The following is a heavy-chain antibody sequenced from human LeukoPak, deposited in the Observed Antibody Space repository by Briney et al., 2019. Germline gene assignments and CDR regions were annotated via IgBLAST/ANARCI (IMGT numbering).Heavy chain of an antibody. V-gene: IGHV3-30*18. J-gene: IGHJ4*02. CDR3: AKLGGRLNYDFWSGYGYYFDY. CDR2: ISYDGSKK. CDR1: GFTVSSNY. Sequence: GGSLRLSCAASGFTVSSNYMSWVRQAPGKGLEWLALISYDGSKKSYADSVKGRFTISRDNSKNTLYLQMNSLRAEDTAVYYCAKLGGRLNYDFWSGYGYYFDYWGQGTLVTVSS. D-gene: IGHD3-3*01.